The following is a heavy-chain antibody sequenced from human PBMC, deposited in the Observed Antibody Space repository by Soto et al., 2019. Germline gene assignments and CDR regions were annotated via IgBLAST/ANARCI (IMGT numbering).Heavy chain of an antibody. CDR3: AKDVGSYYYDTSAYLYDY. Sequence: PGGSLRLSCVGSGFIFEDFAMNWVRQVPGKGLEWVSGISWNSATLAYADSVKGRFIVSRDNAKNTLYLQMNSLRAEDAALYYCAKDVGSYYYDTSAYLYDYWGQGTLVTVSS. CDR2: ISWNSATL. V-gene: IGHV3-9*01. J-gene: IGHJ4*02. D-gene: IGHD3-22*01. CDR1: GFIFEDFA.